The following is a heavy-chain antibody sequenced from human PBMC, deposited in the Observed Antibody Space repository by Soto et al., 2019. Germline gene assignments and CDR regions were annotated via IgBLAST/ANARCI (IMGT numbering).Heavy chain of an antibody. D-gene: IGHD2-2*01. Sequence: TLSLTCTVSGGSISSYYWSWIRQPPGKGLEWIGYIFYSGSTNYNPSLKSRVTISVDTSKNQFSLKLSSVTAADTAVYYCARRRDAYTFNDYRGPGTPDTGSS. V-gene: IGHV4-59*08. CDR1: GGSISSYY. J-gene: IGHJ4*02. CDR2: IFYSGST. CDR3: ARRRDAYTFNDY.